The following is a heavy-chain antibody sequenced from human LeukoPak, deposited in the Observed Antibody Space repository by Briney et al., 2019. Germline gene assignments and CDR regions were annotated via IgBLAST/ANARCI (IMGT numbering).Heavy chain of an antibody. V-gene: IGHV4-4*07. CDR1: GDSISYFY. Sequence: SETLSLTCSVSGDSISYFYWSWIRQAAGKGLEWIGRISGSGSTDYNASLKSRVTMSVDTSKNQLSLKVISVTAADTAVYYCAYGDYEGGYWGQGTLVTVSS. CDR3: AYGDYEGGY. D-gene: IGHD4-17*01. CDR2: ISGSGST. J-gene: IGHJ4*02.